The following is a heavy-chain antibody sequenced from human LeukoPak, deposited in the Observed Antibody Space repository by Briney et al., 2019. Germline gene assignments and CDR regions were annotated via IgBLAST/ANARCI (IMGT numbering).Heavy chain of an antibody. V-gene: IGHV3-66*02. CDR3: ARDGRVGATRLNI. CDR1: GLTVSSNY. CDR2: IYSDDST. D-gene: IGHD1-26*01. Sequence: GGSLRLSCAASGLTVSSNYMSWVRQAPGKGLEWVSVIYSDDSTYYADSVRGRFTISRDNSKNTLYLQMNSLRAGDTAVYYCARDGRVGATRLNIWGQGTMVTVSS. J-gene: IGHJ3*02.